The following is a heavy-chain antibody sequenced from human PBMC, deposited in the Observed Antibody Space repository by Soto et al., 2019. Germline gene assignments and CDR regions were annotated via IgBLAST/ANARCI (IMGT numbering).Heavy chain of an antibody. CDR1: GFTFSSYS. D-gene: IGHD2-2*01. Sequence: EVQLVESGGGLVKPGGSLRLSCAASGFTFSSYSMNWVRQAPGKGLEWVSSISSSSSYIYYADSVKGRFTISRDNAKNSLYLQMNSLRAEDTAVYYCARGIVVVPAAILGEAEYFQHWGQGTLVTVSS. CDR3: ARGIVVVPAAILGEAEYFQH. J-gene: IGHJ1*01. V-gene: IGHV3-21*01. CDR2: ISSSSSYI.